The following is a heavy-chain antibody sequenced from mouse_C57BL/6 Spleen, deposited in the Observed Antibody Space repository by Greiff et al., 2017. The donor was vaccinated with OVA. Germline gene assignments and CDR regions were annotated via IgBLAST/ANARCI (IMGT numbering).Heavy chain of an antibody. J-gene: IGHJ3*01. CDR2: INPNNGGT. CDR1: GYTFTDYY. V-gene: IGHV1-26*01. CDR3: ARSDVGYRAFAY. D-gene: IGHD2-3*01. Sequence: EVQLQQSGPELVKPGASVKISCKASGYTFTDYYMNWVKQSHGKSLEWIGDINPNNGGTSYNQKFKGKATLTVDKSSSTAYMELRSLTSEDSAVYYCARSDVGYRAFAYWGQGTLVTVSA.